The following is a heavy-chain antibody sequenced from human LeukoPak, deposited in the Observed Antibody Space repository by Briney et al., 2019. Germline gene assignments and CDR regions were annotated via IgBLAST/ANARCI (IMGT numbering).Heavy chain of an antibody. J-gene: IGHJ5*02. Sequence: SETLSRTGTVSDVSSNSYFWSWIRQPAGKGREYMGRIYASGSTNYNPSLKSRVTMSVDTSKNQFSLKLTSVTAADTAVYYCARLLVVESRFDPWGQGTLVTVSS. CDR1: DVSSNSYF. CDR2: IYASGST. D-gene: IGHD2-15*01. CDR3: ARLLVVESRFDP. V-gene: IGHV4-4*07.